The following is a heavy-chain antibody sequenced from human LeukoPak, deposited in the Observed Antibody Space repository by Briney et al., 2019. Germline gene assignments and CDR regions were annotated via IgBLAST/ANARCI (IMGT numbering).Heavy chain of an antibody. V-gene: IGHV4-39*01. Sequence: SETLSLTCTVSGGSISNSDYYWDWIRQPPGKGLEWIGSINYRGSTYYNPSLESRVTISVDTSKNQFSLKMSSVTAADTAVYYCATDYYDSSWYYFDYWGQGTLVTVSS. D-gene: IGHD3-22*01. CDR3: ATDYYDSSWYYFDY. CDR1: GGSISNSDYY. J-gene: IGHJ4*02. CDR2: INYRGST.